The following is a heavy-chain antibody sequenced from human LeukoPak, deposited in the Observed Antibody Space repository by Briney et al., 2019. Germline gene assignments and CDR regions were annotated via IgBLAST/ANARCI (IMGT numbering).Heavy chain of an antibody. J-gene: IGHJ1*01. V-gene: IGHV3-53*01. CDR1: GFTVSSNY. CDR2: IYSGGST. CDR3: ARDSYYYDSSGSPNPEYFQH. Sequence: PGGSLRLSCAASGFTVSSNYMSWVRQAPGKGLEWVSVIYSGGSTYYADSVKGRFTISRDNSKNTLYLQMNSLRAEDTAVYYRARDSYYYDSSGSPNPEYFQHWGQGTLVTVSS. D-gene: IGHD3-22*01.